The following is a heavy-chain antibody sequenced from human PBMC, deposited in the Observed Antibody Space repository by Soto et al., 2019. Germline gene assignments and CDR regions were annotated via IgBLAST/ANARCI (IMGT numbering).Heavy chain of an antibody. V-gene: IGHV1-46*01. J-gene: IGHJ4*02. Sequence: ASVKVSCKASGYTFTSYDIHWVRQAPGQGLEWMVRFNPGGGSTSYAQKFQGRVTMTRDTSTSTVYMELSSLRSEDTAVYYCAGAPNWAYFDFWGLGTLVTVSS. CDR1: GYTFTSYD. CDR3: AGAPNWAYFDF. CDR2: FNPGGGST. D-gene: IGHD7-27*01.